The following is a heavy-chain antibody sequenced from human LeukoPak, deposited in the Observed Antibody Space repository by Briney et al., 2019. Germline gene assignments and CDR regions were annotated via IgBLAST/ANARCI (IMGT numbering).Heavy chain of an antibody. Sequence: GGSLRLSCAASGFTFSTYAMTWVRQAPGKGLEWVSGISGSDGKTYYADSVKGRFTISGDNSKNTLYLQMNSLRDEDTAVYYCAKDSHWILFDDWGQGTLVTVSS. V-gene: IGHV3-23*01. CDR3: AKDSHWILFDD. D-gene: IGHD2-2*03. CDR1: GFTFSTYA. J-gene: IGHJ4*02. CDR2: ISGSDGKT.